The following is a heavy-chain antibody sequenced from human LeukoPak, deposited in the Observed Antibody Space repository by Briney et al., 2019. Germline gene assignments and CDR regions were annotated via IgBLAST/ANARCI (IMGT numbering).Heavy chain of an antibody. J-gene: IGHJ4*02. CDR3: AKSPPGYDILTGYYR. Sequence: GGSLRLSCAASGFTFSSYAMSWVRQAPGKGLEWVSAISGSGGSTYYADSVKGRFTISRDNSKNTLYLQMNSLKAEDTAVYYCAKSPPGYDILTGYYRWGQGTLVTVSS. CDR1: GFTFSSYA. V-gene: IGHV3-23*01. CDR2: ISGSGGST. D-gene: IGHD3-9*01.